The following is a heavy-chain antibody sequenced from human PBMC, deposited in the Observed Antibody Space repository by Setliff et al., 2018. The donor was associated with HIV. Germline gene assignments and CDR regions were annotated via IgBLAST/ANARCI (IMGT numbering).Heavy chain of an antibody. Sequence: GASVKVSCKASGYTFTDYYIHWVQQAPGKGLGWMGRVDPQDGETLYAEEFQGRVTISADTSTDTAYVELSSLRSEDTAVYYCATFPIECSGGSCYASGVDYWGQGTLVTVSS. CDR1: GYTFTDYY. D-gene: IGHD2-15*01. CDR2: VDPQDGET. J-gene: IGHJ4*02. V-gene: IGHV1-69-2*01. CDR3: ATFPIECSGGSCYASGVDY.